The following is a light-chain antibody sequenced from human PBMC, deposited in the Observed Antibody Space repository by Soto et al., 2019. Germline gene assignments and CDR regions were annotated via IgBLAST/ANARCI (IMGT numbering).Light chain of an antibody. CDR3: QQYSNWPRT. CDR2: GAS. J-gene: IGKJ1*01. Sequence: EIVMMQSPATLSVSPGERATLSCRAGQSISNNLAWYQQKPGQAPRLLIYGASTRATGIPARFTGSGSGTEFTLTISSLQSEDFAVYYCQQYSNWPRTFGQGTKV. CDR1: QSISNN. V-gene: IGKV3-15*01.